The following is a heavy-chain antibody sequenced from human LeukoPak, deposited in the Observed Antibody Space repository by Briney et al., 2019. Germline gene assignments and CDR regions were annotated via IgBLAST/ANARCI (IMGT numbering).Heavy chain of an antibody. Sequence: ASVTVSCKASGYTFTSYGISWVRQAPGQGLEWMGWISAYNGNTNYAQKLQGRVTMTTDTSTSTAYMELRSLRSDDTAVYYCARSALLFVVANMDVWGKGTTVTVSS. CDR1: GYTFTSYG. CDR3: ARSALLFVVANMDV. J-gene: IGHJ6*03. D-gene: IGHD2-15*01. CDR2: ISAYNGNT. V-gene: IGHV1-18*01.